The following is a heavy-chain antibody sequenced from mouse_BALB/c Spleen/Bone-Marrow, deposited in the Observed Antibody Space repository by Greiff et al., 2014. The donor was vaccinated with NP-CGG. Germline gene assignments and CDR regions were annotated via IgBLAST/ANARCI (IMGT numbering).Heavy chain of an antibody. D-gene: IGHD2-2*01. V-gene: IGHV14-3*02. J-gene: IGHJ2*01. CDR3: ASYVYGYYFDY. CDR1: GFNIKDTY. CDR2: IDPANGNT. Sequence: EVHLVESGAELVKPGASVKLSCTASGFNIKDTYMHWVKQRPEQGLEWIGRIDPANGNTKYDPKFQGKASITADTSSNTAYLQLSSQTSEDTAVYYCASYVYGYYFDYWGQGTTLTVSS.